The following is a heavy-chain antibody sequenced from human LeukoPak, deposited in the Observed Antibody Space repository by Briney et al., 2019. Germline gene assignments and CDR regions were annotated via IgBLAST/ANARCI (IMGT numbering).Heavy chain of an antibody. J-gene: IGHJ4*02. CDR3: ARQGYYDSSGYYYY. Sequence: SETLSLTCTVSGGSISNYYWSWIRQPAGRGLEWIGRFCNSGSTNCNPSLKSRVTMSVDTSKNQFSLKLSSVTAADTAVYYCARQGYYDSSGYYYYWGQGTLVTVSS. D-gene: IGHD3-22*01. V-gene: IGHV4-4*07. CDR1: GGSISNYY. CDR2: FCNSGST.